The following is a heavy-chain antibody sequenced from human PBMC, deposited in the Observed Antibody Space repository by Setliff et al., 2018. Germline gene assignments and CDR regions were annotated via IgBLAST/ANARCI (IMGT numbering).Heavy chain of an antibody. D-gene: IGHD3-22*01. V-gene: IGHV4-30-4*08. Sequence: SETLSLTCTVSGGSISSGDDDWSCIRQPPGKGLEWIGYIDYRGSTYYNPSLKSRVTIPVDTTKNQFSLKLTAMTAADTAVYYCAIVGYYDSSGYSFAFDIWGQGTMVTVSS. CDR2: IDYRGST. J-gene: IGHJ3*02. CDR3: AIVGYYDSSGYSFAFDI. CDR1: GGSISSGDDD.